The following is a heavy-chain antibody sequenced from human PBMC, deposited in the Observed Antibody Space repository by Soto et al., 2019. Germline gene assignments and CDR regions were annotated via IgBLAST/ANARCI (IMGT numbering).Heavy chain of an antibody. CDR1: GLAFSDHY. J-gene: IGHJ6*02. CDR2: SRNKANSFTT. Sequence: EVQVVESGGGLVQPGGSLRLSCAASGLAFSDHYMDWVRQAPGKGLEWVGRSRNKANSFTTEYAASVNGRFSVSRDDSKNSLFLQMNSLKTEDTAVYYCRGYHYSYGIHFWGQGTKVTVSS. V-gene: IGHV3-72*01. CDR3: RGYHYSYGIHF.